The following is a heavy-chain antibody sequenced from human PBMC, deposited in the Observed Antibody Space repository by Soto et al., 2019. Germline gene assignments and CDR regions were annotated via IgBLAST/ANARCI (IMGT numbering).Heavy chain of an antibody. V-gene: IGHV3-30*18. Sequence: QVQLVESGGGVVQPGRSLRLSCAASGFTFSSYGMHWVRQAPGEGLEWVAVISYDGTNNYYTESVKGRFTISRDNSKNTVFLRMNSLRAGDTAVYFCAKGDCSGGSCYFSAFDIWGQGTMVTVSS. D-gene: IGHD2-15*01. CDR1: GFTFSSYG. CDR3: AKGDCSGGSCYFSAFDI. CDR2: ISYDGTNN. J-gene: IGHJ3*02.